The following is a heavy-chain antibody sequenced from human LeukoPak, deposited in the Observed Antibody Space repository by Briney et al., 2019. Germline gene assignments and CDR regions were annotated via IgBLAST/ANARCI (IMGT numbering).Heavy chain of an antibody. Sequence: GGSLRLSCAASGFTFSSYGMSWVRQAPGKGLEWVSVIYSDGSTYYADSVKGRFTISRDNSKNTLYLQMNSLRAEDTAVYYCATASKGGSGSFDFDYWGQGTLVTVSS. V-gene: IGHV3-53*01. CDR2: IYSDGST. CDR3: ATASKGGSGSFDFDY. D-gene: IGHD3-10*01. CDR1: GFTFSSYG. J-gene: IGHJ4*02.